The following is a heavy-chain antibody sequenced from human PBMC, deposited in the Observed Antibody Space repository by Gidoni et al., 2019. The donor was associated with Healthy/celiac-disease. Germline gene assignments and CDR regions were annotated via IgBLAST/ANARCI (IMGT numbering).Heavy chain of an antibody. CDR1: GGSISRYY. CDR2: IYYSGST. Sequence: QVQLQESGPGLVKPSETLSLTCTASGGSISRYYWSWIRQPPGKGLQWIGYIYYSGSTNYNPSLKSRVTISVDTSKNQFSLKLSSVTAADTAVYYCARVVAVAGPFDYWGQGTLVTVSS. V-gene: IGHV4-59*01. CDR3: ARVVAVAGPFDY. J-gene: IGHJ4*02. D-gene: IGHD6-19*01.